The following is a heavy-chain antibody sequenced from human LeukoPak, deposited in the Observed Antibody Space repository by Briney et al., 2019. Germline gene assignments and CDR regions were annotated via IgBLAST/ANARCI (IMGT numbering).Heavy chain of an antibody. J-gene: IGHJ3*02. V-gene: IGHV3-66*01. CDR1: GFIVSNNY. D-gene: IGHD6-19*01. CDR3: ATLWLDAFDI. CDR2: LYSGGTT. Sequence: GGSLRLSCAASGFIVSNNYMSWVRQVPGKGLEWVSTLYSGGTTDYADSVKGRFTISRDNSKNTLYLQMDSLRAEDTAVYYCATLWLDAFDIWGQGTMVTVSS.